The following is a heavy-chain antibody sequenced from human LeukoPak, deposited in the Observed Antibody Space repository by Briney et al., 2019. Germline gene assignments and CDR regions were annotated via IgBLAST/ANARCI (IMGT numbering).Heavy chain of an antibody. D-gene: IGHD4-11*01. CDR1: GGSISSGSYY. CDR3: ARDPDYSTDYYYYMDV. V-gene: IGHV4-61*02. CDR2: IYTSGST. J-gene: IGHJ6*03. Sequence: PSQTLSLTCTVSGGSISSGSYYWSWIRQPAGKGLEWIGRIYTSGSTNYNPSLKSRVTISVDTSKNQFSLKLSSVTAADAAVYYCARDPDYSTDYYYYMDVWVKGTTVTVSS.